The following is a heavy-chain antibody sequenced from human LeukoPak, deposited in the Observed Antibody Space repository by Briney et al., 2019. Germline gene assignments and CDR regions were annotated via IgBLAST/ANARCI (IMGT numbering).Heavy chain of an antibody. Sequence: PSETLSLTCTVSGGSISSSSYYWGWIRQPPGKGLEWIGSIYYSGSTYYNPSLKSRVTISVDTSKNQFSLKLSSVTAADTAVYYCARNPYYDFWSGYPLPPIFDYWGQGTLVTVSS. CDR1: GGSISSSSYY. D-gene: IGHD3-3*01. V-gene: IGHV4-39*01. CDR2: IYYSGST. J-gene: IGHJ4*02. CDR3: ARNPYYDFWSGYPLPPIFDY.